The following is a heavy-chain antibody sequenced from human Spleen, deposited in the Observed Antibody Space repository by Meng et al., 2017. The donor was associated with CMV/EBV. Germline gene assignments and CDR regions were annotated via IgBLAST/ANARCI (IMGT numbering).Heavy chain of an antibody. CDR3: ARDLRPTYGSGWYYYYGVDV. Sequence: GGSLRLSCAASGFNFSTYGMHWVRQAPGKGLEWVAVIWYDGSNKNYVASVKGRFSISRDNPKNTLYLQMNSLRAEDTAVYYCARDLRPTYGSGWYYYYGVDVWGQGTTVTVSS. CDR2: IWYDGSNK. CDR1: GFNFSTYG. J-gene: IGHJ6*02. V-gene: IGHV3-33*01. D-gene: IGHD6-19*01.